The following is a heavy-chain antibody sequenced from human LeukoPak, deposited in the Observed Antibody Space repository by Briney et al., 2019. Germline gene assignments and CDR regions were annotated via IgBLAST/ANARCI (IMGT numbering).Heavy chain of an antibody. J-gene: IGHJ4*02. CDR1: GFTLSSYP. Sequence: GGSLRLSCQASGFTLSSYPMYWVRQAPGKGLEWVTTISWDGSDKYYADSVKGRFTISRDNSKNKLYLQMNSLRAEDTAVYYCARDSLSRRYYYGSGSYGAGPSDYWGQGTLVTVSS. CDR2: ISWDGSDK. V-gene: IGHV3-33*05. CDR3: ARDSLSRRYYYGSGSYGAGPSDY. D-gene: IGHD3-10*01.